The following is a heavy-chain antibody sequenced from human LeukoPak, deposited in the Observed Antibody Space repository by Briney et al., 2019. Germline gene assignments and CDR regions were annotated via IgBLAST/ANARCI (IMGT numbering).Heavy chain of an antibody. CDR3: ARGAYYYAS. CDR1: GFIFSNYW. V-gene: IGHV3-7*01. CDR2: IKQDGSEK. J-gene: IGHJ4*02. Sequence: GGSLRLSRAASGFIFSNYWMSWVRQAPGKGLEWVANIKQDGSEKFYVDSVKGRFTISRDNAKSSVYLQMNSLRAEDTAVYYCARGAYYYASWGQGTLVTVSS. D-gene: IGHD3-22*01.